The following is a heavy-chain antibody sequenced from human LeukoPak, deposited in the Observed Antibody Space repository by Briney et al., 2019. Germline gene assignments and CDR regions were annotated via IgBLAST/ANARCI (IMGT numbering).Heavy chain of an antibody. J-gene: IGHJ4*02. Sequence: PGGSLRLSCAASGFTFSSYAMNWVRQAPGKGLEWVSAISGSGGSTYYADSVKGRFTISRDNSKNTLYLQMNSLRAEDTAVYYCAKDLGKYGSGSYLPDYWGQGTLVTVSS. V-gene: IGHV3-23*01. D-gene: IGHD3-10*01. CDR2: ISGSGGST. CDR3: AKDLGKYGSGSYLPDY. CDR1: GFTFSSYA.